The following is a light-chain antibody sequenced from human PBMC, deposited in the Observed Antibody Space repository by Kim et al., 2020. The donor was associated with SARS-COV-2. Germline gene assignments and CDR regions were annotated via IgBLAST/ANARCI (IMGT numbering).Light chain of an antibody. Sequence: LAQGQTARISCEGNNIGVKNVHWYQQSPGQAPVLVIYRDSARPSGVPERFSGSNSGNTATLTISRAQGGDEADYYCQVWDSSSWVFGGGTQLTVL. CDR2: RDS. V-gene: IGLV3-9*01. CDR1: NIGVKN. J-gene: IGLJ3*02. CDR3: QVWDSSSWV.